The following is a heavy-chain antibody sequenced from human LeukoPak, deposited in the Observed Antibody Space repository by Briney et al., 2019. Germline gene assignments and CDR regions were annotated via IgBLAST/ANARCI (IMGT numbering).Heavy chain of an antibody. CDR1: GYTFTSY. Sequence: ASVKVSCKASGYTFTSYMRWVRQAPGQGLEWMGIINPSGGSTSYAQKFQGRVTMTRDTSTSTVYMELSSPRSEDTAVYYCAAGGTMTNAFDIWGQGTMVTVSS. V-gene: IGHV1-46*01. J-gene: IGHJ3*02. CDR2: INPSGGST. CDR3: AAGGTMTNAFDI. D-gene: IGHD4-17*01.